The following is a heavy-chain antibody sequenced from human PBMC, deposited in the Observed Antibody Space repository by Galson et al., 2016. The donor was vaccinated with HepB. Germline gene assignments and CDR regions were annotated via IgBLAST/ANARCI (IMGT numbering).Heavy chain of an antibody. CDR2: ITSSSSYI. J-gene: IGHJ4*02. D-gene: IGHD1-26*01. Sequence: SLRPSCAASGFTFSSYSMNWVRQAPGKGLEWVSSITSSSSYIYYADSVKGRFTISRDNAKNSLYLQMDSLRAEDTAVYYCASFRVGWELPPHFDYWGQGTLVTVSS. CDR1: GFTFSSYS. V-gene: IGHV3-21*01. CDR3: ASFRVGWELPPHFDY.